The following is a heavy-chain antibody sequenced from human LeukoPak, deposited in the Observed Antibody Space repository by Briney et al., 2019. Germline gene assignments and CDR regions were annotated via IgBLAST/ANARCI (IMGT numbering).Heavy chain of an antibody. D-gene: IGHD6-19*01. CDR3: ARAPPLYSSGWYPH. Sequence: GASVKVSCKASGYTFTSYGISWVRQAPGQGLEWMGWISAYNGNTNYAQKLQGRVTMTTDTSTSTAYMELRSLRSDDTAVYYCARAPPLYSSGWYPHWGQGTLVTVSS. V-gene: IGHV1-18*01. CDR1: GYTFTSYG. J-gene: IGHJ4*02. CDR2: ISAYNGNT.